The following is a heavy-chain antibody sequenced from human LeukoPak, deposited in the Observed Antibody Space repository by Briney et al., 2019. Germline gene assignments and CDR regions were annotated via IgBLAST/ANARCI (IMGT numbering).Heavy chain of an antibody. J-gene: IGHJ4*02. Sequence: GASVKVSCKASGYTFTSYYMHWVRQAPGQGLEWMGIINPSGGSTSYAQKFQGRVTMTRDTSISTAYMELSRLRSDDTAVYYCASYCSGGSCRYYFDSWGQGTLVTVSS. D-gene: IGHD2-15*01. V-gene: IGHV1-46*01. CDR1: GYTFTSYY. CDR2: INPSGGST. CDR3: ASYCSGGSCRYYFDS.